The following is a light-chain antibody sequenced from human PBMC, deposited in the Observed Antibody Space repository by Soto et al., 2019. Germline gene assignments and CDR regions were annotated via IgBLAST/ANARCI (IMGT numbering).Light chain of an antibody. J-gene: IGKJ2*01. CDR2: DAS. V-gene: IGKV1-5*01. CDR1: QSISSW. Sequence: DIQMTQSPSTLSASVGDRVTITCRASQSISSWLAWYQQKPGKAPKLLIYDASSLESGVPSRFSGSGSGTEFTLTISSLQPDDFATYYCQQTDSFPYTFGLGTKLEIK. CDR3: QQTDSFPYT.